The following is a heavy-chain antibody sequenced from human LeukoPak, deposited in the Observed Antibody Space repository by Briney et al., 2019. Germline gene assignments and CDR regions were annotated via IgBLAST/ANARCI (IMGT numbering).Heavy chain of an antibody. CDR2: INHSGST. CDR1: GGSFSGYY. D-gene: IGHD3-3*01. J-gene: IGHJ4*02. Sequence: SETLSLTCAVYGGSFSGYYWSWIRQPPGKGLEWIGEINHSGSTNYKPSRKSRVTISVDTSKNQFSLKLSSVTAADTAVYYCARGRSGYHYRGIFFDYWGQGTLVTVSS. CDR3: ARGRSGYHYRGIFFDY. V-gene: IGHV4-34*01.